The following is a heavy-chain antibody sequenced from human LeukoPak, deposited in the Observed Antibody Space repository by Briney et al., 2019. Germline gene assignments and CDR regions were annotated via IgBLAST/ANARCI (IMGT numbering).Heavy chain of an antibody. Sequence: SETLSLTCTVSGVSISSYYWSWIRQPPGKGLEWIGYIYYSGSTNYNPSLKSRVTISVDTSKNQFSLKLSSVTAADTAVYYCARTYYYGSGSYSYWGQGTLVTVSS. J-gene: IGHJ4*02. CDR3: ARTYYYGSGSYSY. CDR2: IYYSGST. V-gene: IGHV4-59*01. CDR1: GVSISSYY. D-gene: IGHD3-10*01.